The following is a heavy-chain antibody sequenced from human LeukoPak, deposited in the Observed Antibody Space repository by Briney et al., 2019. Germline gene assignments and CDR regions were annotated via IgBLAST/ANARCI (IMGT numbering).Heavy chain of an antibody. J-gene: IGHJ4*02. Sequence: PGGSLRLSCAASGFTFSDYWMGWVRQAPGKGLEWVANIKQDGSEKYSVDSVKGRFTISRDNAKNSLYLQMDSLRAEDMALYYCARVSRGIAANLCFDYWGQGTLVTVPS. CDR3: ARVSRGIAANLCFDY. D-gene: IGHD2-15*01. V-gene: IGHV3-7*01. CDR2: IKQDGSEK. CDR1: GFTFSDYW.